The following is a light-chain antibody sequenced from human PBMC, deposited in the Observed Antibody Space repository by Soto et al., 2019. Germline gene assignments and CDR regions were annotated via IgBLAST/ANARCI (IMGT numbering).Light chain of an antibody. CDR1: SSNIGSNS. CDR3: AAWDDSLTGVV. Sequence: QSVLTQPPSASGTPGQRVTISCSGSSSNIGSNSVNWYQQLPKTAPKLLIYSDNQQPSGVPDRFSGSKSGTSASLAINGLQSEDEADYYCAAWDDSLTGVVFGGGTKLTVL. J-gene: IGLJ2*01. CDR2: SDN. V-gene: IGLV1-44*01.